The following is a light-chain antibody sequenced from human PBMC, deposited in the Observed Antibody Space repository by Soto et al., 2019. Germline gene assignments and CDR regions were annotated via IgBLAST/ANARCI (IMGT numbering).Light chain of an antibody. CDR1: SSDVGGYNY. J-gene: IGLJ1*01. V-gene: IGLV2-14*03. CDR2: DVS. Sequence: QSALTQPASVSGSPGQSITISCTGTSSDVGGYNYVSWYQQHPGKAPKLMIYDVSDRPSGVSNRFSASKSGNTASLTISGTQAEDEADYYCCSYTSSSTPWVFGTGTKVTVL. CDR3: CSYTSSSTPWV.